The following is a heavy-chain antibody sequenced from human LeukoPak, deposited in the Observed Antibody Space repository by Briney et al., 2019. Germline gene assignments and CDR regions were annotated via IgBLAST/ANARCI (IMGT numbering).Heavy chain of an antibody. CDR2: INPSGGST. J-gene: IGHJ4*02. CDR3: ARPMYYYYSSGYYPLDY. V-gene: IGHV1-46*01. Sequence: GASVKVSCKASGYTFTSYYMHWVRQAPGQGLEWMGIINPSGGSTSYAQKFQGRVTMTRDTSTSTVYMELSSLRSEDTAVYYCARPMYYYYSSGYYPLDYWGQGTLVTVSS. D-gene: IGHD3-22*01. CDR1: GYTFTSYY.